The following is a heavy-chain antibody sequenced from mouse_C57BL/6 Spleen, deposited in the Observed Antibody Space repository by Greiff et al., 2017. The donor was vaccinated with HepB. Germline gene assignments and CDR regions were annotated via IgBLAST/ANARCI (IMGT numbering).Heavy chain of an antibody. CDR1: GYTFTSYW. CDR3: ARGGITTVVATNAMDY. V-gene: IGHV1-72*01. CDR2: IDPNSGGT. J-gene: IGHJ4*01. Sequence: QVQLQQPGAELVKPGASVKLSCKASGYTFTSYWMHWVKQRPGRGLEWIGRIDPNSGGTKYNEKFKSKATLTVDKPSSTAYMQLSSLTSEDSAVDYCARGGITTVVATNAMDYWGQGTSVTVSS. D-gene: IGHD1-1*01.